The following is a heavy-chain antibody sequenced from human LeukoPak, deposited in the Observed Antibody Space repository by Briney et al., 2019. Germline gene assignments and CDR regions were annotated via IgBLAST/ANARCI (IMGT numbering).Heavy chain of an antibody. J-gene: IGHJ5*02. CDR3: ARHTPEIDFWSGYSPSWFDP. CDR2: IYYSGIT. CDR1: GGSISRSDHY. Sequence: PSQTLSLTCSVSGGSISRSDHYWSWIRQPPGKGLEWIGNIYYSGITYYNPSLKSRVTISVDTSKNQFSLKLTSVTAADTAVYYCARHTPEIDFWSGYSPSWFDPWGQGTLVTVSS. V-gene: IGHV4-30-4*01. D-gene: IGHD3-3*01.